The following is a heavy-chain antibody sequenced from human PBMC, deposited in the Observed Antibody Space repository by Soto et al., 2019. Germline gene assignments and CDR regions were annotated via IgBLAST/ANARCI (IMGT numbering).Heavy chain of an antibody. CDR3: ARSTRGYSGYASHIDN. CDR2: IYYTGTT. CDR1: DSPISNYY. J-gene: IGHJ4*02. V-gene: IGHV4-59*08. Sequence: SETLSLTCTVSDSPISNYYWGWFRQPPGLGLEWVGYIYYTGTTTYNPSLRSRVAISLDASKSQFSLNLRSVTAADTAVYYCARSTRGYSGYASHIDNWGQGTQVTVSS. D-gene: IGHD5-12*01.